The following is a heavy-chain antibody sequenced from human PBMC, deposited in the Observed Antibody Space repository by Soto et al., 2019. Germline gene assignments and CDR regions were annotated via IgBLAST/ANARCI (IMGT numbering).Heavy chain of an antibody. D-gene: IGHD2-21*01. V-gene: IGHV4-39*01. CDR1: GGSISSSSYY. J-gene: IGHJ5*02. Sequence: SETLSLTCTVSGGSISSSSYYWGWIRQPPGKGLEWIGSIYYSGSTYYNPSLKSRVTISVDTSKNQFSLKLSSVTAADTAVYYCASGSGPLYCGGDCYFFLRGNWFDPWGQGTLVTVSS. CDR2: IYYSGST. CDR3: ASGSGPLYCGGDCYFFLRGNWFDP.